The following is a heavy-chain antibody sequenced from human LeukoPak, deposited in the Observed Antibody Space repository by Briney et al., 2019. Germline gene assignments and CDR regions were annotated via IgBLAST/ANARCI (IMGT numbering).Heavy chain of an antibody. V-gene: IGHV3-23*01. Sequence: PGASLGLSCAASGFTFSSYAMSWVRQAPGKGLEWVSGISGSGGSTYYADSVKGRFTISRDNSKSTLYLQMNSLRAEDTAVYYCARTKGAHYGDYTFDYWGQGTLVTVSS. D-gene: IGHD4-17*01. J-gene: IGHJ4*02. CDR3: ARTKGAHYGDYTFDY. CDR1: GFTFSSYA. CDR2: ISGSGGST.